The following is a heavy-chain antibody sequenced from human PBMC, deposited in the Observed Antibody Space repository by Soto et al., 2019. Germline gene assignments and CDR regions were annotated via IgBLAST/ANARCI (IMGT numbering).Heavy chain of an antibody. Sequence: SETLSLTCSVSGDSISRNGYFWTWIRQHPGKGLEWIGYIYYDGRSYYTPSLKSRVIISVDTSKNQFSLRLTSVTAADTAVYFCARGSSSYYDYGMDVWGQGTTVTVSS. CDR2: IYYDGRS. CDR1: GDSISRNGYF. J-gene: IGHJ6*02. V-gene: IGHV4-31*03. D-gene: IGHD6-6*01. CDR3: ARGSSSYYDYGMDV.